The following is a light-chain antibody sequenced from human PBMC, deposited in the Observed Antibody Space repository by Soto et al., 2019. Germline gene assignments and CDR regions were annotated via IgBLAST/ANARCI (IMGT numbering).Light chain of an antibody. CDR1: QSISTW. Sequence: DIQMTQSPSTLSASVGDRDTITCRASQSISTWLAWYQQKPGKAPKLLIYTASNLERGVPSRFSGSGSGTEFTLTISSLQPDDFATYYCQQHNSYPRTFGQGTKVEIK. CDR2: TAS. V-gene: IGKV1-5*03. CDR3: QQHNSYPRT. J-gene: IGKJ1*01.